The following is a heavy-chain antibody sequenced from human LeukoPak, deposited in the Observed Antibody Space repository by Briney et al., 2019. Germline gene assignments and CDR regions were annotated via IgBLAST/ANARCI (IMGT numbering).Heavy chain of an antibody. J-gene: IGHJ6*03. D-gene: IGHD5-18*01. Sequence: PSETLSLTCAVYGGSFSGYYWSWIRQPPGKGLEWIGAISHSGSTNYNPSLKSRVTISVDTSKNQFSLKLSSVTAADTAVYYCARGGYSYGYLKYYYYYYMDGWGKGTTVTVAS. CDR1: GGSFSGYY. V-gene: IGHV4-34*01. CDR3: ARGGYSYGYLKYYYYYYMDG. CDR2: ISHSGST.